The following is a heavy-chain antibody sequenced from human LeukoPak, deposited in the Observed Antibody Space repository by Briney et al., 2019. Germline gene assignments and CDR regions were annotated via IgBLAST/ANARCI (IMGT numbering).Heavy chain of an antibody. CDR2: ISGSGGST. V-gene: IGHV3-23*01. CDR1: GFTVSNNH. J-gene: IGHJ4*02. Sequence: GGSLRLSCAASGFTVSNNHMSWVRQAPGKGLEWVSAISGSGGSTYYADSVKGRFTISRDNSKNTLYLQMNSLRAEDTAVYYCAKPLDLRAYCGGDCYSVDYWGQGTLVTVSS. CDR3: AKPLDLRAYCGGDCYSVDY. D-gene: IGHD2-21*01.